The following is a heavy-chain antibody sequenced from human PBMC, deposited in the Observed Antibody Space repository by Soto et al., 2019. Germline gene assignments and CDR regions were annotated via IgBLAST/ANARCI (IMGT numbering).Heavy chain of an antibody. CDR2: IYYSGST. Sequence: PSETLSLTCTVSGGSIISYYWSWILQPPGKGLEWIGYIYYSGSTNYNPSLKSRVTISVDTSKNQFSLKLRSVTAADTAVYWCARDPVDGYAVFDSWGQGALVTVSS. CDR3: ARDPVDGYAVFDS. J-gene: IGHJ5*02. CDR1: GGSIISYY. V-gene: IGHV4-59*08. D-gene: IGHD5-12*01.